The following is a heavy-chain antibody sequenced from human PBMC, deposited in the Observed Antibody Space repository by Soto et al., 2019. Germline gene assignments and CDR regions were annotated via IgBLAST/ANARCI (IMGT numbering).Heavy chain of an antibody. Sequence: SETLSLTCTVSGGSVSSNYWSWIRQPPGKGLNYIGHISQSGSTYYNPPLKSRVTISVDTSKNQFSLKLSSVTAADTAVYYCATMVNSNYFDYWGQGTLVTVSS. V-gene: IGHV4-59*06. CDR1: GGSVSSNY. D-gene: IGHD5-18*01. J-gene: IGHJ4*02. CDR3: ATMVNSNYFDY. CDR2: ISQSGST.